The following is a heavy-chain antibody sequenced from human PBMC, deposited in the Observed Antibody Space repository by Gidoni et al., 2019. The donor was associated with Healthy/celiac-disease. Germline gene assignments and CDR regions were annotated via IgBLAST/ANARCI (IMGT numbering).Heavy chain of an antibody. CDR1: GGTFSSYA. D-gene: IGHD2-2*01. Sequence: QVQPVQSGAEVKKPGSSVKVSCKASGGTFSSYAISWVRQAPGQGLEWMGGIIPIFGTANYAQKFQGRVTITADKSTSTAYMELSSLRSEDTAVYYCARVGCSSTSCYQNFDYWGQGTLVTVSS. CDR2: IIPIFGTA. J-gene: IGHJ4*02. CDR3: ARVGCSSTSCYQNFDY. V-gene: IGHV1-69*06.